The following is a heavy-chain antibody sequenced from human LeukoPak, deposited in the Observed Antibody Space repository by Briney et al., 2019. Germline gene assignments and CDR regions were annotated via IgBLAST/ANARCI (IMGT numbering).Heavy chain of an antibody. CDR3: ARLKLRAAFDI. D-gene: IGHD2-15*01. CDR1: GLTVSSNY. Sequence: GGSLRLSCAASGLTVSSNYVSWVRQAPGKGLEWVSIIYSAGNTFYADSVKGRFTISRDNSRNTVFLQMNSLRVEDTAVYCCARLKLRAAFDIWGQGTMVTVSS. J-gene: IGHJ3*02. V-gene: IGHV3-53*01. CDR2: IYSAGNT.